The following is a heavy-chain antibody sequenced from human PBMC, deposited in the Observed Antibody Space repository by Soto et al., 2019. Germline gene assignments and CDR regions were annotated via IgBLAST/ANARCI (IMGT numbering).Heavy chain of an antibody. J-gene: IGHJ4*01. Sequence: SETLSLTCTVSGGSISSYYWSWIRQPAGKGLEWIGRIYTSGSTNYNPSLKSRVTISVDTSKNQFSLSLDSVTAADTAVYFCARAHAPTLPFDSWGQGTLVTVSS. D-gene: IGHD2-15*01. CDR1: GGSISSYY. V-gene: IGHV4-4*07. CDR2: IYTSGST. CDR3: ARAHAPTLPFDS.